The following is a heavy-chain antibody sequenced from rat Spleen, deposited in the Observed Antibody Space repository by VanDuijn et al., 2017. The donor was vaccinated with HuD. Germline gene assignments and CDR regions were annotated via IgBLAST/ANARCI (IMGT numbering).Heavy chain of an antibody. CDR2: MWSGGST. J-gene: IGHJ1*01. CDR3: ARDQSYGYTYWYFDF. Sequence: QVQLKESGPGLVQSSQTLSLTCTVSGFSLTSYNVHWVRQPPGKGLEWMGVMWSGGSTDYNSALKSRLSISRDTSKNQVFLKMNSLQSEDTTTYYCARDQSYGYTYWYFDFWGPGTMVTVSS. V-gene: IGHV2-45*01. D-gene: IGHD1-9*01. CDR1: GFSLTSYN.